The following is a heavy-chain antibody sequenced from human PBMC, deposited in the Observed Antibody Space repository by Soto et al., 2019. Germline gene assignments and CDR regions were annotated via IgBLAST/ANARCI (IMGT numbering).Heavy chain of an antibody. CDR2: INHSGST. Sequence: SETLSLTCAVYGGSFSGYYWSWIRQPPGKGLEWIGEINHSGSTNYNPSLKSRVTISVDTSKNQFSLKLSSVTAADTAVYYCARGRLAAAAHHGRYKWFDPWGKGTMVTVS. D-gene: IGHD6-13*01. V-gene: IGHV4-34*01. CDR1: GGSFSGYY. J-gene: IGHJ5*02. CDR3: ARGRLAAAAHHGRYKWFDP.